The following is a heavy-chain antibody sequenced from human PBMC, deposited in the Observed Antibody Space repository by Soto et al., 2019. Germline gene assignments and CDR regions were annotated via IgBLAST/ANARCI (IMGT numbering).Heavy chain of an antibody. CDR3: AKVGGYDLYYYYGMDV. D-gene: IGHD5-12*01. V-gene: IGHV3-23*01. CDR1: GFTFSSYA. Sequence: GGSLRLSCAASGFTFSSYAMSWVRQAPGKGLEWVSAISGSGGSTYYADSVKGRFTISRDNSKNTLYLQMNSLRAEDTAVYYCAKVGGYDLYYYYGMDVWGQGTTVTVSS. J-gene: IGHJ6*02. CDR2: ISGSGGST.